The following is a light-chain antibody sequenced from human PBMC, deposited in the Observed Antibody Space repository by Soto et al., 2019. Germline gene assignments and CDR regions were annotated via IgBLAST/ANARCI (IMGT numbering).Light chain of an antibody. CDR3: QHYNDWPRWT. V-gene: IGKV3-15*01. CDR2: GAS. Sequence: EIVMTQSPATLSVSPGERATVSCRASQTVSSNLAWYQQKPGQAPRLLIYGASTRATDIPARFSGSGSGTEFTLTISSLQSEDFAVYYCQHYNDWPRWTFGQGTKVEIK. J-gene: IGKJ1*01. CDR1: QTVSSN.